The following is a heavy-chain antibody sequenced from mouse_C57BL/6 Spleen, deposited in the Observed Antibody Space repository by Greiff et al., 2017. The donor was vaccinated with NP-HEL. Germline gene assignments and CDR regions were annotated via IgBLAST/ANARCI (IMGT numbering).Heavy chain of an antibody. V-gene: IGHV1-39*01. D-gene: IGHD3-2*02. J-gene: IGHJ4*01. Sequence: VQLKQSGPELVKPGASVKISCKASGYSFTDYNMNWVKQSNGKSLEWIGVINPNYGTTSYNQKFKGKATLTVDQSSSTAYMQLNSLTSEDPAVYYCARWGAAQAKGYYAMDYWGQGTSVTVSS. CDR3: ARWGAAQAKGYYAMDY. CDR1: GYSFTDYN. CDR2: INPNYGTT.